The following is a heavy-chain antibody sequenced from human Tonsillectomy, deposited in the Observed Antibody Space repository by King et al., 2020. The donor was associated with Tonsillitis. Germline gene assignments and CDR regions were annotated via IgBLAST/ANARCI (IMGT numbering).Heavy chain of an antibody. CDR1: GGSISSSSYY. Sequence: LQLQESGPGLVKPSETLSLTCTVSGGSISSSSYYWGWIRQPPGKGLEWIGSIYYSGSTYYNPSLKSRVTISVDTSKNQFSLKLSSVTAAATAVYYCARHTSPPHSDDAFDIWGQGTMVTVSS. J-gene: IGHJ3*02. V-gene: IGHV4-39*07. CDR3: ARHTSPPHSDDAFDI. CDR2: IYYSGST.